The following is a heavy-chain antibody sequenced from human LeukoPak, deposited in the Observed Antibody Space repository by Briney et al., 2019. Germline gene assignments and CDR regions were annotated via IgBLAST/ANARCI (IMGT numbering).Heavy chain of an antibody. D-gene: IGHD2-2*01. Sequence: GXXXRLXCAASGFTFSSYAMTWVRQARGKGLEGVSAISGSGGGAYYADSVKGRFTISRDNSKNTLYLQMTSLRAEDTAIYYCAKYSQLLSGYYFDFWGQGTLLTVSS. CDR2: ISGSGGGA. CDR3: AKYSQLLSGYYFDF. J-gene: IGHJ4*02. CDR1: GFTFSSYA. V-gene: IGHV3-23*01.